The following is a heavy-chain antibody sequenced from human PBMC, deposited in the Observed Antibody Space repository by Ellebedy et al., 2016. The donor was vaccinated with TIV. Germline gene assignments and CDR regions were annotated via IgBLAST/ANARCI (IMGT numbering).Heavy chain of an antibody. D-gene: IGHD6-13*01. V-gene: IGHV1-8*02. CDR2: MNPNSGNT. Sequence: ASVKVSXXASGGTFSSYAINWVRQATGQGLEWMGWMNPNSGNTGYAQKFQGRVTMTRNTSISTAYMELSSLRSEDTAVYYCARRQLVLSSPRRGMDVWGQGTTVTVSS. CDR1: GGTFSSYA. J-gene: IGHJ6*02. CDR3: ARRQLVLSSPRRGMDV.